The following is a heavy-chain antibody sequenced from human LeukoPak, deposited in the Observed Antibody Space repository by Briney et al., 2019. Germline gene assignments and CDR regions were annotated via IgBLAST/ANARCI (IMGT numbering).Heavy chain of an antibody. CDR2: IIPILGIA. V-gene: IGHV1-69*04. CDR3: AMPARAGRGLIDY. J-gene: IGHJ4*02. Sequence: SVKVFCKASGGTFSSYAISWVRQAPGQGVEWMGRIIPILGIANYAQKFQGRVTITADKSTSTAYMELSSLRSEDTAVYYCAMPARAGRGLIDYWGQGTLVTVSS. D-gene: IGHD6-19*01. CDR1: GGTFSSYA.